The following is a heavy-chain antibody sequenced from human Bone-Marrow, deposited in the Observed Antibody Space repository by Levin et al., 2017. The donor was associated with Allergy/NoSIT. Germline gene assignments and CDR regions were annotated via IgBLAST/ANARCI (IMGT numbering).Heavy chain of an antibody. J-gene: IGHJ4*02. D-gene: IGHD1-26*01. CDR1: GGSISSSNW. Sequence: PSETLSLTCSVSGGSISSSNWWTWVRLSPGKGLEWIGEIYHSGSTNYNPSLKSRVNISVDKSKNQLSLNLTSATAADTAVYYCARGSSSAVGAYFDSWGQGAPVTVSS. V-gene: IGHV4-4*02. CDR3: ARGSSSAVGAYFDS. CDR2: IYHSGST.